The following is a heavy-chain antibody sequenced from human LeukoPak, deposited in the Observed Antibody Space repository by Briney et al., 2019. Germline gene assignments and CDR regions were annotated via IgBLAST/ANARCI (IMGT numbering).Heavy chain of an antibody. J-gene: IGHJ4*02. CDR3: AKPSTGDVNPFDC. V-gene: IGHV3-30*18. CDR1: GFTFSRFG. Sequence: GGSLRLSCAASGFTFSRFGMHWVRQAPGKGLEGVALISYDGRNKYYADSVKGRFTISRDNSKNTLYLQMNSLRAQHTAVYHCAKPSTGDVNPFDCCAQGTLVTVS. CDR2: ISYDGRNK. D-gene: IGHD3-16*01.